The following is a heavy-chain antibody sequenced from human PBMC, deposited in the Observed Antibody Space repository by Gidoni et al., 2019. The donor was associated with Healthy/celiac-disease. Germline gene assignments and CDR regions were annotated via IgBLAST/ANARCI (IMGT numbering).Heavy chain of an antibody. D-gene: IGHD4-17*01. J-gene: IGHJ6*02. CDR3: AKDMDYGDYLAYYYYGMDV. Sequence: EVQLVESGGGLVQPGSSLRLSCAASGFTFDDYALHWVRQAPGKGMEWVSGISWNSGSIGYADSVKGRFTISRDNAKNSLYLQMNSLRAEDTALYYCAKDMDYGDYLAYYYYGMDVWGQGTTVTVSS. V-gene: IGHV3-9*01. CDR1: GFTFDDYA. CDR2: ISWNSGSI.